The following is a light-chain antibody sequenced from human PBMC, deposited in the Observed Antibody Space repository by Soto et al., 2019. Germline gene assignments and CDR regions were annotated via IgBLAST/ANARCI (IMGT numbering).Light chain of an antibody. Sequence: DIQMTQSPSTLSASVGDRVTITCRASQSVSNWLAFYQQKPGKAPKLLIHNASTLENGDPSRFSGSGSGTAFTITISSLQPDALAPYYRHKYHSYPVTFGGGTKVEIK. CDR3: HKYHSYPVT. CDR2: NAS. V-gene: IGKV1-5*03. CDR1: QSVSNW. J-gene: IGKJ4*01.